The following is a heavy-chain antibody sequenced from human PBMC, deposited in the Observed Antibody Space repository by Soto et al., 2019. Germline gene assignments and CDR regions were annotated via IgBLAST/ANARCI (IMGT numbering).Heavy chain of an antibody. CDR1: GGSFSGYY. CDR2: INDRGSI. D-gene: IGHD3-9*01. J-gene: IGHJ2*01. CDR3: ARESHDILTGPPWVWYFDL. V-gene: IGHV4-34*01. Sequence: QVQLQQWGAGPLRPLETLSLTCGVSGGSFSGYYWAWIGQPPGKGLEWIGEINDRGSINYNPSLKSRVSISVDTSKNHYSLNLRSVTAADTAVYYCARESHDILTGPPWVWYFDLWGRGTLVTVSS.